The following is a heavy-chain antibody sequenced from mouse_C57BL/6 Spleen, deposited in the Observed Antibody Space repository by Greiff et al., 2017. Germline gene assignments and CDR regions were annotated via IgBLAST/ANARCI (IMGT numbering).Heavy chain of an antibody. J-gene: IGHJ4*01. V-gene: IGHV1-54*01. CDR2: INPGSGGT. D-gene: IGHD4-1*01. CDR1: GYAFTNYL. Sequence: VQLQESGAELVRPGTSVKVSCKASGYAFTNYLIEWVKQRPGQGLEWIGVINPGSGGTNYNEKFKGTATLTADKSSSTAYMQLSSLTSEDSAVYFCARAWGVDAMDYWGQGTSVTVSS. CDR3: ARAWGVDAMDY.